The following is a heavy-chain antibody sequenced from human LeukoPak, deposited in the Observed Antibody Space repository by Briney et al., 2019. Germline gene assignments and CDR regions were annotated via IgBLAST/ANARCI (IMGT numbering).Heavy chain of an antibody. CDR2: INPNSGGT. Sequence: ASVKVSCKASGYTFTSYAMHWVRQAPGQGLEWMGWINPNSGGTNYAQKFQGRVTMTRDTSISTAYMELSRLRSDDMAVYYCARVGAAGTLRHLNFDYWGQGTLVTVSS. CDR3: ARVGAAGTLRHLNFDY. J-gene: IGHJ4*02. CDR1: GYTFTSYA. D-gene: IGHD6-13*01. V-gene: IGHV1-2*02.